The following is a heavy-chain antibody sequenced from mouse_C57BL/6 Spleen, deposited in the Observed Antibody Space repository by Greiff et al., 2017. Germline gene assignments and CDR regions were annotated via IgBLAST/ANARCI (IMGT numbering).Heavy chain of an antibody. CDR1: GYTFTSYW. V-gene: IGHV1-69*01. Sequence: QVQLQQPGAELVMPGASVKLSCKASGYTFTSYWMHWVKQRPGQGLEWIGEIDPSDSYTNYNQKFKGKSTLTVDKSSSTAYMQLSSLTSEDSAVYYCAIITTEVADPFDYWGQGTTLTVSS. J-gene: IGHJ2*01. CDR2: IDPSDSYT. CDR3: AIITTEVADPFDY. D-gene: IGHD1-1*01.